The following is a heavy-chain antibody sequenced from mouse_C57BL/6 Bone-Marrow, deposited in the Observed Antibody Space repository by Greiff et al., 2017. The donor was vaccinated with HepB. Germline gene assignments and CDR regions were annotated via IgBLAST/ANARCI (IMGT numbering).Heavy chain of an antibody. V-gene: IGHV5-12*01. D-gene: IGHD1-1*01. CDR1: GFTFSDYY. CDR3: ARQREEGYYGLDY. CDR2: ISNGGGST. J-gene: IGHJ2*01. Sequence: EVKLVESGGGLVQPGGSLKLSCAASGFTFSDYYMYWVRQTPEKRLEWVAYISNGGGSTYYPDTVKGRFTISRDNAKNTLYLQMSRLKSEDTAMYYCARQREEGYYGLDYWGQGTTLTVSS.